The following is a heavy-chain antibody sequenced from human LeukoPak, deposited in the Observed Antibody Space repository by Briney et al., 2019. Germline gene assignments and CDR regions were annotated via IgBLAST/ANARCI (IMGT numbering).Heavy chain of an antibody. CDR1: GFTVSSNY. V-gene: IGHV3-53*01. D-gene: IGHD6-19*01. J-gene: IGHJ4*02. CDR2: IYSGGST. Sequence: PGGSLRLSCAASGFTVSSNYMSWVRQAPGKGLGWVSVIYSGGSTYYADSVKGRFTISRDNSQNTLYLQMNSLRAEDTAVYYCARVGSSSGWYYFDYWGQGTLVTVSS. CDR3: ARVGSSSGWYYFDY.